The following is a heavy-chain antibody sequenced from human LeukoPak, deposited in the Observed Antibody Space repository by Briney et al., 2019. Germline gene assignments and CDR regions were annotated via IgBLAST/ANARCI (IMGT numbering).Heavy chain of an antibody. D-gene: IGHD4-17*01. CDR2: ISAYNGNT. CDR3: ARDSAITHYGDYVLEAFDI. Sequence: GASVKVSCKASGYTFTSYGISWVRQAPGQGLEWMGWISAYNGNTNYAQKLQGRVTMTTDTSTSTAYMELRSLRSDDTAVYYRARDSAITHYGDYVLEAFDIWGQGTMVTVSS. CDR1: GYTFTSYG. J-gene: IGHJ3*02. V-gene: IGHV1-18*01.